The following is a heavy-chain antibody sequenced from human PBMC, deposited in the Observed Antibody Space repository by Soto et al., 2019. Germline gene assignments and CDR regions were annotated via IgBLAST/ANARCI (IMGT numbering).Heavy chain of an antibody. CDR1: GFTFSSYA. J-gene: IGHJ5*02. CDR3: ARGWKIVPAASNTENWFDP. Sequence: QVQLVESGGGVVQPGRSLRLSCAASGFTFSSYAMHWVRQAPGKGLEWVAVISYDGSNKYYADSVKGRFTISRDNSKNPLYLQMNSLRAEDTAVYYCARGWKIVPAASNTENWFDPWGQGTLVTVSS. D-gene: IGHD2-2*01. V-gene: IGHV3-30-3*01. CDR2: ISYDGSNK.